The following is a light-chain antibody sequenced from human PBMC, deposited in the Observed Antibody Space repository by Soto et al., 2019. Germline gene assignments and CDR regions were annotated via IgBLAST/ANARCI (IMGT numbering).Light chain of an antibody. CDR1: RSDVGGYNF. Sequence: QSALAQPASVSGSPGQSITISCTGTRSDVGGYNFVSWYQHHPGKAPKLLIYEVTKRPSGVPDRVSASKSGNTASLTVSGLRAEDEADYYCSSYAGSNNFVFGSGTKVTVL. V-gene: IGLV2-8*01. CDR2: EVT. J-gene: IGLJ1*01. CDR3: SSYAGSNNFV.